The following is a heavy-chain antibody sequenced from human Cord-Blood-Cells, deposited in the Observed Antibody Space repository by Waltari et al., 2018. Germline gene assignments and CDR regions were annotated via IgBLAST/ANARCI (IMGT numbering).Heavy chain of an antibody. CDR2: IIPILGIA. J-gene: IGHJ4*02. CDR3: ARETGDQSFDY. V-gene: IGHV1-69*04. CDR1: GGTFSSYA. Sequence: QMVQSGAEVKKPGSSVKVSCKASGGTFSSYAISWVRQAPGQGLEWMGRIIPILGIANYAQKLQGRVTITADKSTSTAYMELSSLRSEDTAVYYCARETGDQSFDYWGQGTLVTVSS. D-gene: IGHD7-27*01.